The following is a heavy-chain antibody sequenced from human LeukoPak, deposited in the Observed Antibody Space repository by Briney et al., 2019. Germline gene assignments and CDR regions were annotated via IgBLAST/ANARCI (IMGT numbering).Heavy chain of an antibody. CDR3: AKAEDPASEYYDSRNVGADY. J-gene: IGHJ4*02. CDR1: GFTFSSYA. Sequence: GASLRLSCAASGFTFSSYAMSWVRQAPGKGLEWVSAISGSGGSTYYADSVKGRFTISRDNSKNTLYLQMNSLRAEDTAVYYCAKAEDPASEYYDSRNVGADYWGQGTLVTVSS. CDR2: ISGSGGST. V-gene: IGHV3-23*01. D-gene: IGHD3-22*01.